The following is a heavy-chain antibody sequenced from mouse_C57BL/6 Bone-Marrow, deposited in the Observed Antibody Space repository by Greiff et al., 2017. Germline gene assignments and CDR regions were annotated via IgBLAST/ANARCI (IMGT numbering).Heavy chain of an antibody. CDR2: IDPSDSYT. Sequence: VQLQQPGAELVKPGASVKLSCKASGYTFTSYWMQWVKQRPGQGLEWIGEIDPSDSYTNYNQKFKGKATLTVDTSSITAYMQLSSLTSEDSAVYYCAAYGSSYNWGQGTTLTVSS. CDR3: AAYGSSYN. J-gene: IGHJ2*01. V-gene: IGHV1-50*01. D-gene: IGHD1-1*01. CDR1: GYTFTSYW.